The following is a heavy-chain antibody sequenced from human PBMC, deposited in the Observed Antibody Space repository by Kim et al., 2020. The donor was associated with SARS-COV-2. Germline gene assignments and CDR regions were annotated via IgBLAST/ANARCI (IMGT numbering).Heavy chain of an antibody. D-gene: IGHD3-22*01. V-gene: IGHV3-64D*06. CDR2: ISSNGGST. J-gene: IGHJ4*02. Sequence: GGSLRLSCSASGFTFSSYAMHWVRQAPGKGLEYVSAISSNGGSTYYADSVKGRFTISRDNSKNTLYLQMSSLRAEDTAVYYCVKDGGYYYDSSGYSYWGQGTLVTVSS. CDR1: GFTFSSYA. CDR3: VKDGGYYYDSSGYSY.